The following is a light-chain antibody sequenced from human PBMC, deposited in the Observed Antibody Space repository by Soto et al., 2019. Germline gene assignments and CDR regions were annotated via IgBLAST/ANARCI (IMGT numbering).Light chain of an antibody. CDR1: QSVSHQ. CDR2: DAS. CDR3: QQRAGSST. V-gene: IGKV3-11*01. Sequence: NVLTQSPVTVSLSPGERATLSCRASQSVSHQLAWYQQKPGQAPRLLIYDASRRVTGIPGRFSGSGSGTDFTLTLSSLEPEDFAVYYCQQRAGSSTFGQGTRLEI. J-gene: IGKJ5*01.